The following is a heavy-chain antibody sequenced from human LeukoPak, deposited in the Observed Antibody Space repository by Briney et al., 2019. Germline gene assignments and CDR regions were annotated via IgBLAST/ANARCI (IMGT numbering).Heavy chain of an antibody. CDR1: GGTFSSYA. CDR3: ASDVEMVRGRWFDP. V-gene: IGHV1-69*13. J-gene: IGHJ5*02. CDR2: IIPIFGTA. D-gene: IGHD3-10*01. Sequence: SVKVSCKASGGTFSSYAISWVRQAPGQGLEWMGGIIPIFGTANYAQKFQGRVTITADESTSTAYMELSSLRSEDTAVYYCASDVEMVRGRWFDPWGQGTLVTVSS.